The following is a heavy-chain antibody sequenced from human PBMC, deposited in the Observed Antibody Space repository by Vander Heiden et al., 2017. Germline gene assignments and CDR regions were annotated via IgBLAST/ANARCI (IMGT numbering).Heavy chain of an antibody. CDR1: GYTFTSYG. J-gene: IGHJ3*02. Sequence: QVQLVQSGAEVKKPGASVKVSCKASGYTFTSYGISWVRQAPGQGLEWMEGISANIGTTTYAQRPQGELTLTTDTSRRTPYMEWGGLRSADTACNSGAGVRAENDAFETWAKG. V-gene: IGHV1-18*01. CDR2: ISANIGTT. CDR3: AGVRAENDAFET.